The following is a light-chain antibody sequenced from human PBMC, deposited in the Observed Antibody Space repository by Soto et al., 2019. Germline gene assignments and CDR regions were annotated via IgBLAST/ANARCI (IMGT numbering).Light chain of an antibody. CDR2: EVT. J-gene: IGLJ2*01. V-gene: IGLV2-14*01. Sequence: QSALTQPASVSGSPGQSITISCNGSNSDIGAYDYVSWYQQHPGKPPTLLIYEVTFRPSGVPNRFSGSKSGNTATLTISGLLTEDEADYYCGSYASATLIFGGGTKVTVL. CDR1: NSDIGAYDY. CDR3: GSYASATLI.